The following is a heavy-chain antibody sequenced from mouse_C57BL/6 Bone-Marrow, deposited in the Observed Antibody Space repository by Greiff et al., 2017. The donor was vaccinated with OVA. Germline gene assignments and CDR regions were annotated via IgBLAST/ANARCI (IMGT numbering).Heavy chain of an antibody. J-gene: IGHJ3*01. V-gene: IGHV1-22*01. Sequence: VHVKQSGPELVKPGASVKMSCKASGYTFTDYNMHWVKQSHGKSLEWIGYINPNNGGTSYNQKFKGKATLTVNKSSSTAYMELRSLTSEDSAVYYCARFITTGAYWGQGTLVTVSA. CDR1: GYTFTDYN. CDR2: INPNNGGT. CDR3: ARFITTGAY. D-gene: IGHD1-1*01.